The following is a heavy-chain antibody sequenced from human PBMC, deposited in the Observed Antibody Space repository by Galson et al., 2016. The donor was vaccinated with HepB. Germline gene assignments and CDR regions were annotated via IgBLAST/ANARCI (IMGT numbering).Heavy chain of an antibody. CDR2: IYPGDYDI. CDR1: GYTFGSYW. V-gene: IGHV5-51*01. J-gene: IGHJ6*02. CDR3: ARSLTGSYDLWGAIYNDYAMDV. Sequence: QSGAEVKKAGESLKISCKGSGYTFGSYWIGWVRQMPGKGLEWMGIIYPGDYDIRYGPSFQGHVTISVDKSISTAYLQWSSLEASDTAMYYCARSLTGSYDLWGAIYNDYAMDVWGQGTAVIVS. D-gene: IGHD3-3*01.